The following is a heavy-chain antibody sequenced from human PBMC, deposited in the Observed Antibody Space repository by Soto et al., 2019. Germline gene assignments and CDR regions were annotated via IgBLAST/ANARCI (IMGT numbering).Heavy chain of an antibody. CDR2: ISGSGGST. V-gene: IGHV3-23*01. D-gene: IGHD3-22*01. CDR3: AKNGRVIVVVTIDY. J-gene: IGHJ4*02. Sequence: PSATSGFTFSTYAMSWVRQAPGKGLEWVSAISGSGGSTYYADSVKGRFTISRDNSKNTLYLQMNSLRAEDTAVYYCAKNGRVIVVVTIDYWGQGTLVTVSS. CDR1: GFTFSTYA.